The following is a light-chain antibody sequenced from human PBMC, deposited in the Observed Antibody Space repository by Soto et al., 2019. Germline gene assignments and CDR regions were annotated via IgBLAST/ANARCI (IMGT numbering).Light chain of an antibody. CDR3: LSKTSSISYV. Sequence: QSVLTQPASVSGSPGQSITISCTGTTSDVGGYNYVSWYQQHPGKVPKLLIHEVSNRPSGVSNRFPGSKSGNTASLTISGLQAEDEADYYCLSKTSSISYVFGTGTKLTVL. J-gene: IGLJ1*01. V-gene: IGLV2-14*01. CDR2: EVS. CDR1: TSDVGGYNY.